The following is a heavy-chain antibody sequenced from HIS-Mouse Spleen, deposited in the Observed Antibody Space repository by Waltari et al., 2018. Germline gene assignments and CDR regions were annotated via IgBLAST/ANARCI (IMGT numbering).Heavy chain of an antibody. V-gene: IGHV3-30*18. Sequence: QVQLVESGGGVVQPGRSLRLSCAASGFTFSSYGIHWVRQAPGKGLEWVEVISYDGSNKYYADSVKGRFTISRDNSKNTLYLQMNSLRAEDTAVYYCAKDRLYDSSGYYFDAFDIWGQGTMVTVSS. D-gene: IGHD3-22*01. CDR1: GFTFSSYG. CDR2: ISYDGSNK. CDR3: AKDRLYDSSGYYFDAFDI. J-gene: IGHJ3*02.